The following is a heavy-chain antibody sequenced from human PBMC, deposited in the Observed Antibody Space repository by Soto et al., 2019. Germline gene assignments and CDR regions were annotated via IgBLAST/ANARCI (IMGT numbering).Heavy chain of an antibody. V-gene: IGHV3-30-3*01. CDR1: GFTFSSYA. D-gene: IGHD6-6*01. J-gene: IGHJ4*02. CDR2: ISYDGSNK. Sequence: QVQLVESGGGVVQPGRSLRLSCEASGFTFSSYAMHWVRQAPGKGLEWVAVISYDGSNKYYADSVKGRFTISRDNSKNTLYLERNSLGNEDTAVYYGAIVRGIAARSVGGGWDEGFDYCGQGTLVTVSS. CDR3: AIVRGIAARSVGGGWDEGFDY.